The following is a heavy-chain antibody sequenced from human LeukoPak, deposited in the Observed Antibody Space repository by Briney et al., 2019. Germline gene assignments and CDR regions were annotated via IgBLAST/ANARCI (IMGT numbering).Heavy chain of an antibody. CDR3: AKETGYGDYYYYGMDV. D-gene: IGHD4-17*01. CDR1: GFTFSSYG. V-gene: IGHV3-30*18. CDR2: ISYDGSNK. J-gene: IGHJ6*02. Sequence: GGSLRLSCAASGFTFSSYGMHWVRQAPGKGLEWVAVISYDGSNKYYADSVKGRFTISRDNSKNTLYLQMNSLRAEDTAVYYCAKETGYGDYYYYGMDVWSQGTTVTVSS.